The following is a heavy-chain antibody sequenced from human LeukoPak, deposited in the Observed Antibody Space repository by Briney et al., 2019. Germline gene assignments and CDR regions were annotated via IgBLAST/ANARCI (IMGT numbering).Heavy chain of an antibody. J-gene: IGHJ2*01. CDR3: ARVGQGEWFFDL. CDR2: IKTDGSTI. Sequence: PGGSLRLSCTTSGFNFRAYWMHWVRQAPGKGLVWVSRIKTDGSTITYADSVKGRFTISRDNAMNTLYLQMNSLGAEDTAVYYCARVGQGEWFFDLWGRGTLVTVSS. V-gene: IGHV3-74*01. CDR1: GFNFRAYW. D-gene: IGHD1-26*01.